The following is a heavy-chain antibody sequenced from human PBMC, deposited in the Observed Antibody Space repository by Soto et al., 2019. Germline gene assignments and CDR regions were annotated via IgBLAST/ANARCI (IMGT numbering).Heavy chain of an antibody. Sequence: QVQLVESGGGVVQPGRSLRLSCAASGFTFSSYAMHWVRQAPGKGLEWVAVISYDGSNKYCADSVKGRFTISRDNSKNTLYLQMNSLSADDTAVDYCAREAFPPRPAHPSGYPDYWGPGTLGTVSS. V-gene: IGHV3-30-3*01. CDR3: AREAFPPRPAHPSGYPDY. J-gene: IGHJ4*02. CDR2: ISYDGSNK. CDR1: GFTFSSYA. D-gene: IGHD3-22*01.